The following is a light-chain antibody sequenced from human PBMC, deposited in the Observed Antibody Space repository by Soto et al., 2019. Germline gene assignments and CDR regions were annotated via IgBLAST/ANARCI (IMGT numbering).Light chain of an antibody. V-gene: IGKV3-20*01. J-gene: IGKJ2*01. CDR1: QSVSSSY. CDR2: GAS. CDR3: QQYGGSPPYT. Sequence: EIVLTQSPGTLSLSPGERATLSCRASQSVSSSYLAWYQQKPGQAPRLLIYGASSRATGIPDRFSGSGSATDCTLTISRLEPEDFAVYYCQQYGGSPPYTFGQGTKLEIK.